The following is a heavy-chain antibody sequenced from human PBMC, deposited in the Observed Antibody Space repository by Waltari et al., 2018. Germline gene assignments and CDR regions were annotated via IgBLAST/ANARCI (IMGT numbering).Heavy chain of an antibody. J-gene: IGHJ4*02. D-gene: IGHD1-26*01. CDR3: AKSTGSYYEVFDY. Sequence: EVRLVESGGGLVQPGGSLTLSCAASGFTFSNYGMSWVRQAPGKGLECVSTISGSGGTTFYADSVKGRFTMSKDNSKNTLFLQMNSLRFDDTAEYYCAKSTGSYYEVFDYWGRGTLVTASS. V-gene: IGHV3-23*04. CDR1: GFTFSNYG. CDR2: ISGSGGTT.